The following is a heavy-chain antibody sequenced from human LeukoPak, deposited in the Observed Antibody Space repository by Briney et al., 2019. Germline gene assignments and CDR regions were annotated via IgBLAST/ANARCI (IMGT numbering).Heavy chain of an antibody. V-gene: IGHV3-23*01. D-gene: IGHD3-9*01. CDR1: GFTFSSYA. Sequence: GGSLRLSCAASGFTFSSYAMSWVRQAPGKGLEWVSAISGSGGSTYYADSVKGRFTISRDNSKNTLYLQMNSLRAEDTAVYYCAKDLGGYFYWFPLGYWGQGTLVTVSS. CDR2: ISGSGGST. CDR3: AKDLGGYFYWFPLGY. J-gene: IGHJ4*02.